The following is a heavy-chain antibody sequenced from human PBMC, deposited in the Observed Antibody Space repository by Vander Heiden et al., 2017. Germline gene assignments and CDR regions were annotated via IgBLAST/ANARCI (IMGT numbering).Heavy chain of an antibody. CDR1: GFTFSSYA. Sequence: QVQLVESGGGGVQPGRSLRASAAASGFTFSSYAMHWVRQAPGKGLEWVAVISYDGSNKYYADSVKGRFTISRDNSKNTLYLQMNSLRAEDTAVYYCARDPRVDILTGFFDYWGQGTLVTVSS. CDR2: ISYDGSNK. J-gene: IGHJ4*02. D-gene: IGHD3-9*01. V-gene: IGHV3-30-3*01. CDR3: ARDPRVDILTGFFDY.